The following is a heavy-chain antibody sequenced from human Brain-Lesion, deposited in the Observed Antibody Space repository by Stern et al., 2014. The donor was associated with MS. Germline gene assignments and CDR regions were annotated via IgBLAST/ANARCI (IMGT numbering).Heavy chain of an antibody. CDR2: FDPEDGET. D-gene: IGHD3-3*01. CDR3: ATDRDDFRSGYSAPTKGYGLDV. CDR1: GYTLTELS. V-gene: IGHV1-24*01. J-gene: IGHJ6*02. Sequence: DQLVESGAELKKPGASVKVSCKVSGYTLTELSMHWVRQAPGKGLEWMGGFDPEDGETIYAKKCQGRVTMTEDTSTDTAYMELSSLRSEDTAVYYCATDRDDFRSGYSAPTKGYGLDVWGQGTTVTVTS.